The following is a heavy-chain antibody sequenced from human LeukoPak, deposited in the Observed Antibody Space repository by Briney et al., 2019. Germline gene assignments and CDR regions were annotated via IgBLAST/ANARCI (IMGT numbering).Heavy chain of an antibody. D-gene: IGHD5-18*01. CDR1: GFTFTSSA. Sequence: SVKVSCKASGFTFTSSAMQWVRQARGQRLEWIGWIVVGSGNTNYAQKFQERVTITRDMSTSTAYMELSSLRSEDTAVYYCAADAVDTAMAPCYDWYYGMDVWGQGTTVTVS. CDR2: IVVGSGNT. V-gene: IGHV1-58*02. CDR3: AADAVDTAMAPCYDWYYGMDV. J-gene: IGHJ6*02.